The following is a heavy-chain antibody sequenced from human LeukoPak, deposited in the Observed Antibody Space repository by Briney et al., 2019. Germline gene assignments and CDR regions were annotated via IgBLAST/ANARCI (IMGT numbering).Heavy chain of an antibody. CDR1: GFSFSNYW. CDR3: ARETTSGEVISDYYYMDV. CDR2: MNQDGSEK. Sequence: GRCLRPSCAASGFSFSNYWMSWVRQGPGKWLEWVANMNQDGSEKDYAGSVKGRFTISRDNAKNSLYLQMDSLRVEDTAVYYCARETTSGEVISDYYYMDVWGKGTTVTVSS. V-gene: IGHV3-7*01. D-gene: IGHD2/OR15-2a*01. J-gene: IGHJ6*03.